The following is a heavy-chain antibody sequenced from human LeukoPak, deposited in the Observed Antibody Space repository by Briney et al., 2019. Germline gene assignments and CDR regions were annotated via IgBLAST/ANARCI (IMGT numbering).Heavy chain of an antibody. CDR1: GFTFSSYA. J-gene: IGHJ3*02. CDR3: ASARLGSGLEGAFDI. CDR2: IYYSGST. D-gene: IGHD6-25*01. V-gene: IGHV4-59*01. Sequence: GSLRLSCAASGFTFSSYAMSWIRQPPGKGLEWIGYIYYSGSTNYNPSLKSRVTISVDTSKNQFSLKLSSVTAADTAVYYCASARLGSGLEGAFDIWGQGTMVTVSS.